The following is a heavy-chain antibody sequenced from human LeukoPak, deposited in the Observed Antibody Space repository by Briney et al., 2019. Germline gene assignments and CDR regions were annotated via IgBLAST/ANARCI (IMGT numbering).Heavy chain of an antibody. CDR3: ARGATPYDYGGNSVY. CDR2: ITGSDSST. CDR1: GFPFSTYA. J-gene: IGHJ4*02. V-gene: IGHV3-23*01. D-gene: IGHD4-23*01. Sequence: GGSLRLSCAASGFPFSTYAMTWVRQAPGKGLEWVSGITGSDSSTYYADSVRGRFTISRDNSKNTVFLQMSSLRADDTAIYYCARGATPYDYGGNSVYWGQGTLVTVSS.